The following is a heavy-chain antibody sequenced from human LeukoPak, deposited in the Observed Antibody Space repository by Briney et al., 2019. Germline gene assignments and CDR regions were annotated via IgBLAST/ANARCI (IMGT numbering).Heavy chain of an antibody. CDR3: AKGLKTGVGPYMGYHYYMDV. CDR1: GFTFSLHA. D-gene: IGHD3-16*01. V-gene: IGHV3-23*01. CDR2: ISGSGGST. J-gene: IGHJ6*03. Sequence: QPGGSLRLSCAASGFTFSLHALSWVRQAPGKGLEWVSAISGSGGSTYYADSVKGRFTISRDNSYNTVSLQMNGLRDDDTGVYYCAKGLKTGVGPYMGYHYYMDVWGKGATVTVSS.